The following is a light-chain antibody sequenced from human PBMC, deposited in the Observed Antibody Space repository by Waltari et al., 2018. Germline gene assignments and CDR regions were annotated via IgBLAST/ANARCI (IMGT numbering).Light chain of an antibody. CDR1: SSSVGSNF. J-gene: IGLJ1*01. V-gene: IGLV1-47*01. Sequence: QSVLTQPPSASGTPGQEVTISCSGTSSSVGSNFVFWYQQLPGAAPKLLIFRSDRRPSGVPDRISGSNAGTSASLVITGLRSEDEADYYCAAWDDSLSAYVCGTGTKVTVL. CDR3: AAWDDSLSAYV. CDR2: RSD.